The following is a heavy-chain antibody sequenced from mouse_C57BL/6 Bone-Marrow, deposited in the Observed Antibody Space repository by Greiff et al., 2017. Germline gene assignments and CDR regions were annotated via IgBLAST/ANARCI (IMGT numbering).Heavy chain of an antibody. V-gene: IGHV5-9-1*02. J-gene: IGHJ4*01. CDR3: TRDCGWLLPFYAMDY. D-gene: IGHD2-3*01. CDR2: ISSGGDYI. Sequence: EVQLVESGEGLVKPGGSLKLSCAASGFTFSSYAMSWVRQTPEKRLEWVAYISSGGDYIYYADTVQGRFTISRDKARSTLSLQMSSLTYAYTAMYYCTRDCGWLLPFYAMDYWGQGTSVTVSS. CDR1: GFTFSSYA.